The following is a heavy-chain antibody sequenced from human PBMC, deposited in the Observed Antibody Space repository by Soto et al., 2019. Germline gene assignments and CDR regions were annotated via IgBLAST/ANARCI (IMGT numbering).Heavy chain of an antibody. CDR1: GFTFSSYA. CDR2: ISYDGGNK. Sequence: QVQLVESGGGVVQPGRSLRLSCAASGFTFSSYAMHWVRQAPGKGLEGVAVISYDGGNKYYADSVKGPFTISRVNSKNPLDLQMNSMRAEDTAVYYCARAYEGDYFDYWGQGTLVTVSS. J-gene: IGHJ4*02. V-gene: IGHV3-30-3*01. D-gene: IGHD3-16*01. CDR3: ARAYEGDYFDY.